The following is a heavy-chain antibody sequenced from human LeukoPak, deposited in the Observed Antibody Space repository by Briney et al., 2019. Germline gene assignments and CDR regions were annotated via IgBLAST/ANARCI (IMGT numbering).Heavy chain of an antibody. CDR3: ARDRPGSGTSYEIDY. Sequence: SVKVSCKASGGTFSSYAISWVRQAPGQGLEWMGGIIPIFGTANYAQKFQGRVTITADESTSTAYMELSSLRSEDTAVYYCARDRPGSGTSYEIDYWGQGTLVTVSS. CDR1: GGTFSSYA. V-gene: IGHV1-69*13. CDR2: IIPIFGTA. J-gene: IGHJ4*02. D-gene: IGHD2-2*01.